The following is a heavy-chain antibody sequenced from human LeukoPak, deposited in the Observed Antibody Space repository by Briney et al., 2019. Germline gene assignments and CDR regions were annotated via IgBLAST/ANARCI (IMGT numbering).Heavy chain of an antibody. Sequence: PGGSLRLSCAASGFTFSSYGMRWVRQAPGKGLEWVSVISGSGGSTYYADSVKGRFTISRDNSKNTLYLQMNSLRAEDTAVYYCAKDIGYHYDSSGYYSWYFDYWGQGTLVTVSS. CDR3: AKDIGYHYDSSGYYSWYFDY. V-gene: IGHV3-23*01. D-gene: IGHD3-22*01. CDR2: ISGSGGST. CDR1: GFTFSSYG. J-gene: IGHJ4*02.